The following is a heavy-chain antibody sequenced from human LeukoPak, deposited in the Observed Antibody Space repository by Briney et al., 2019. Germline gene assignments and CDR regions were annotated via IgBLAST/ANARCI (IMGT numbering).Heavy chain of an antibody. Sequence: AGGSLRLSCAASGFTFSSYEMNWVRQAPGKGLEWVSYISSSGSTIYYAGSVKGRFTISRDNAKNSLYLQMNSLRAEDTAVYCCARYPQWFGELTFDYWGQGTLVTVSS. V-gene: IGHV3-48*03. CDR3: ARYPQWFGELTFDY. CDR1: GFTFSSYE. CDR2: ISSSGSTI. D-gene: IGHD3-10*01. J-gene: IGHJ4*02.